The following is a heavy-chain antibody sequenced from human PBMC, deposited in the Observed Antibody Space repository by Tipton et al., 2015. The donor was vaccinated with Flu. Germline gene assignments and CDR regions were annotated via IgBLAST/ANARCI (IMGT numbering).Heavy chain of an antibody. V-gene: IGHV4-4*07. Sequence: TLSLTCTVSGGSISSYHWSWIRQPAGKGLEWIGRIYTSGSTYYNPSLESRVSVSLHTSKNQLSLELTSMTAADTAVYYCVRGLLFRGWFDPWGQGTLVTVYS. CDR1: GGSISSYH. CDR3: VRGLLFRGWFDP. CDR2: IYTSGST. J-gene: IGHJ5*02. D-gene: IGHD3-10*01.